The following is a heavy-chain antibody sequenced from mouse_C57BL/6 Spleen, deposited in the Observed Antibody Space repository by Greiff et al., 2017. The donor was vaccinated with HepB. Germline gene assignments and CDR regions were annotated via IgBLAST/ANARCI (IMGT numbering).Heavy chain of an antibody. CDR2: ISSGGSYT. Sequence: EVHLVESGGDLVKPGGSLKLSCAASGFTFSSYGMSWVRQTPDKRLEWVATISSGGSYTYYPDSVKGRFTISRDNAKNTLYLQISSLKSEDTAMYYCARHPQLRSFDYWGQGTTLTVSS. J-gene: IGHJ2*01. CDR1: GFTFSSYG. D-gene: IGHD3-2*02. V-gene: IGHV5-6*01. CDR3: ARHPQLRSFDY.